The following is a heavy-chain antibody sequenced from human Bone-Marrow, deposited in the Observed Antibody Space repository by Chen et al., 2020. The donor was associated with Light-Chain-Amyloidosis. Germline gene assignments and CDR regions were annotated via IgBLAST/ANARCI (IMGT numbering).Heavy chain of an antibody. J-gene: IGHJ4*02. CDR2: IYPDDYDA. CDR1: GYTFPNYW. V-gene: IGHV5-51*01. D-gene: IGHD5-12*01. CDR3: ARRRDGYNFDY. Sequence: EVQLEQSGPEVKKPGESLKISCKGSGYTFPNYWIGWVRQMPGKGLEWMGVIYPDDYDARDSPSFEGQVTISADKSITTAYLQWRSLKASDTAMYYCARRRDGYNFDYWGQGTLVTVSS.